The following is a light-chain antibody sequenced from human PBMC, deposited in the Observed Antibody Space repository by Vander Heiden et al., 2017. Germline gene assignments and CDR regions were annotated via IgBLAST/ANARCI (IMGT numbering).Light chain of an antibody. CDR1: QIGSSNF. CDR3: QQYGSSPLT. V-gene: IGKV3-20*01. CDR2: GAS. Sequence: IVLTQSPGTLSLSPGERATLSCRASQIGSSNFLAWYQQSPGQAPRVLIYGASSRATGIPDRFSGSGSGTDFTLTISRLEPEDFAVYYCQQYGSSPLTFGHGTKVDIK. J-gene: IGKJ3*01.